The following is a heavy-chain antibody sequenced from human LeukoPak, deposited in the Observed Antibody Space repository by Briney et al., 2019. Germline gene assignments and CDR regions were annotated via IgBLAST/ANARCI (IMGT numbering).Heavy chain of an antibody. J-gene: IGHJ4*02. CDR1: GGSFSGYY. V-gene: IGHV4-34*01. CDR3: ARGRRATPDY. CDR2: INHSGST. Sequence: SETLSLTCAVYGGSFSGYYWSWIRQPPGKGLEWIGEINHSGSTNYNPSLKSRVTISVDTSKNQFFLKLTSVTAADTAVYYCARGRRATPDYWGQGTLVTVSS.